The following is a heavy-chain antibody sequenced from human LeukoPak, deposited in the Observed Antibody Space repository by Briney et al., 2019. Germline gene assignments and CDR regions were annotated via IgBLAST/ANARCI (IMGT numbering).Heavy chain of an antibody. D-gene: IGHD2-15*01. CDR1: GYTFTSYD. Sequence: ASVKVSCKASGYTFTSYDINGVRQATGQGLEWMGWINPNSGNTGYAQKFQGRVTMTRNTSISTAYMELSSLRSEDTAVYYCASALRGCSGGSCYSTALYYFDDWGQGTLVTVSS. CDR2: INPNSGNT. V-gene: IGHV1-8*01. J-gene: IGHJ4*02. CDR3: ASALRGCSGGSCYSTALYYFDD.